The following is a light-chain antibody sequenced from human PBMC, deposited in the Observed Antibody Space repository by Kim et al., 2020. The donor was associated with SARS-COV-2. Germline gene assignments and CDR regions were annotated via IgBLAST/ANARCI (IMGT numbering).Light chain of an antibody. CDR3: CSFTSSTTWV. V-gene: IGLV2-14*01. J-gene: IGLJ3*02. Sequence: QSVLTQPASVSGSPGQSSTISCTGTSSDVGGYIHVSWYQQHPGKAPQLIIYDVSKRPSGTSDRFSGSKSANTASLTISGLQAEDEAVYYCCSFTSSTTWVFGGGTRLTVL. CDR1: SSDVGGYIH. CDR2: DVS.